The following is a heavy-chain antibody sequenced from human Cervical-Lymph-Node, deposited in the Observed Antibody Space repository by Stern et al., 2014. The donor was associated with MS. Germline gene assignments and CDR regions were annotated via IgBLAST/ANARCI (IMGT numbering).Heavy chain of an antibody. Sequence: QVQLVESGGGVVQPGRSLRLSCAPSGFTFSNYAMHWVRQAPGKGLEWVAFLSNDGTREYYADSVKGRFRISRDNSNNTLYLQMTSLRTDDTAVYFCARERGYCSGGRCYPYYFDYWGQGTLVTVSS. V-gene: IGHV3-30-3*01. J-gene: IGHJ4*02. CDR1: GFTFSNYA. CDR2: LSNDGTRE. D-gene: IGHD2-15*01. CDR3: ARERGYCSGGRCYPYYFDY.